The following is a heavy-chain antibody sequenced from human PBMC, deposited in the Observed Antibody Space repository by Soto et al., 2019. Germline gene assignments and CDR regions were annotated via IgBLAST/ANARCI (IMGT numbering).Heavy chain of an antibody. CDR2: INAGNGNT. Sequence: ASVKVSCKASGYTFTSYAMHWVRQAPGQRLEWMGWINAGNGNTKYSQKFQGRVTITRDTSASTAYMELSSLRSEDTAVYYCARGGRVDFTAPEDIPNWFDPWGQGTLVTVSS. J-gene: IGHJ5*02. CDR1: GYTFTSYA. V-gene: IGHV1-3*01. CDR3: ARGGRVDFTAPEDIPNWFDP. D-gene: IGHD3-3*01.